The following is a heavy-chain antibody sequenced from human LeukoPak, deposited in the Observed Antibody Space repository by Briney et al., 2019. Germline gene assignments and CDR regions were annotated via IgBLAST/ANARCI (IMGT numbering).Heavy chain of an antibody. CDR3: ARVNDTLMGYHLDY. D-gene: IGHD3-9*01. Sequence: SETLSLTCTVSGXPVRSGNYYWSWIRQPPGKELEWIGYIYYTGTTYYNPSLKSRVTISVDTSKNQFSLKLSSVTAADTAVYYCARVNDTLMGYHLDYWGQGILVTVSS. CDR2: IYYTGTT. J-gene: IGHJ4*02. V-gene: IGHV4-61*01. CDR1: GXPVRSGNYY.